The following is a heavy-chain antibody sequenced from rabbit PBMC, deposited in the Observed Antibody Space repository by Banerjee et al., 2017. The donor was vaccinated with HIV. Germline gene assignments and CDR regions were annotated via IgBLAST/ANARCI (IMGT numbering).Heavy chain of an antibody. CDR2: IYNGNGKT. V-gene: IGHV1S47*01. CDR1: GFDFSSNA. CDR3: ARDFEYVFNL. J-gene: IGHJ4*01. Sequence: QEQLVESGGGLVQPEGSLTLTCKASGFDFSSNAMCWVRQAPGKGPELIACIYNGNGKTHYASWAKGRFTISKTSSTTVTLQLNSLTAADTATYFCARDFEYVFNLWGPGTLVTVS.